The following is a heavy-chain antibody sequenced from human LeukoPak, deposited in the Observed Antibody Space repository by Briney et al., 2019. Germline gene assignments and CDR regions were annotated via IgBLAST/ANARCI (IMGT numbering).Heavy chain of an antibody. J-gene: IGHJ3*02. D-gene: IGHD1-7*01. CDR2: ISSSGSTI. CDR3: AREPPNYVAFDI. V-gene: IGHV3-48*03. CDR1: GFTFSSYE. Sequence: GGSLRLSCAASGFTFSSYEMNWVRQAPGKGLEWVSYISSSGSTIYYADSVEGRFTISRDNAKNSLYLQMNSLRAEDTAVYYCAREPPNYVAFDIWGQGTMVTVSS.